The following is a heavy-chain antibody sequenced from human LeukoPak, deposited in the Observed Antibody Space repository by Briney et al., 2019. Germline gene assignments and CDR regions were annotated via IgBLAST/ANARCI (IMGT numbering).Heavy chain of an antibody. CDR3: ARDLSGWYIESDAFDI. V-gene: IGHV3-21*01. J-gene: IGHJ3*02. Sequence: GGSLRLSCAASGFTFSSYSTNWVRQAPGKGLEWVSSISSCSSYIYYADSVKGRFTISRDNAKNSLYLQMNSLRAEDTAVYYCARDLSGWYIESDAFDIWGQGTMVTVSS. D-gene: IGHD6-19*01. CDR2: ISSCSSYI. CDR1: GFTFSSYS.